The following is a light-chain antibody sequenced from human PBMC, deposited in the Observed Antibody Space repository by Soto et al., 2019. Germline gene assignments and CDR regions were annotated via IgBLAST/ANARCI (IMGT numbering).Light chain of an antibody. CDR2: AAS. V-gene: IGKV1-9*01. Sequence: IQLTQSPSSLSASVGDRVTITCLASQGIGSYLAWYQQKPGEAPKLLIFAASTLQSGVPSRFSGSGSGTDFTLTISSLQAEDFATYYCQQLSTYPSTFGGGTKVDIK. J-gene: IGKJ4*01. CDR3: QQLSTYPST. CDR1: QGIGSY.